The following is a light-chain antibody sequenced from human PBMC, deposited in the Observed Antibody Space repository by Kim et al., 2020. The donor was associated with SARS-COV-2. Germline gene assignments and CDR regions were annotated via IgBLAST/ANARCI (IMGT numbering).Light chain of an antibody. CDR1: QSVLYSSNNKNY. CDR2: WAS. V-gene: IGKV4-1*01. J-gene: IGKJ2*01. Sequence: DIVMTQSPDSLAVSLGARATINCKSSQSVLYSSNNKNYLAWYQQKPGQPPKLLIYWASTRESGVPDRFSGSGSGTDFTLTISSLQAEDVAVYYCQQYYSTPYTCGQGTKVEI. CDR3: QQYYSTPYT.